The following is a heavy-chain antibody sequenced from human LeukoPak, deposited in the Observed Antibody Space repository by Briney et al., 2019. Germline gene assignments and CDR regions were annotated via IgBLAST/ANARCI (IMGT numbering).Heavy chain of an antibody. V-gene: IGHV1-2*02. D-gene: IGHD2/OR15-2a*01. J-gene: IGHJ3*02. CDR2: INPNSGGT. CDR3: VRESTLELPGSDAFDI. CDR1: GYTFTGYY. Sequence: GASVKVSCKASGYTFTGYYMHWVRQAPGQGLEWMGWINPNSGGTNYAQKFQGRVTMTRDTSITTAYMELRSLRSEDTAVYYCVRESTLELPGSDAFDIWGQGTKVIVSS.